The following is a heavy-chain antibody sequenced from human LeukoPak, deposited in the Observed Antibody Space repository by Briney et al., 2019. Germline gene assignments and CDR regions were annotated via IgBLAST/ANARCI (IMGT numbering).Heavy chain of an antibody. D-gene: IGHD6-19*01. CDR3: ARRSPYTSGWYYSDY. Sequence: GESLKISCKGSGYTFTSYWIAWVRQMPGKGLEWMGILYPGDSDTRYSPSFQGQVTISADKSISTAYLQWSSLKASDTAMYYCARRSPYTSGWYYSDYWGQGSPVTVSS. CDR1: GYTFTSYW. V-gene: IGHV5-51*01. CDR2: LYPGDSDT. J-gene: IGHJ4*02.